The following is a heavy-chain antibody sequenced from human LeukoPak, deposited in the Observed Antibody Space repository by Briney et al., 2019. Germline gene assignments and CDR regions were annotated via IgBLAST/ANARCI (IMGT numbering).Heavy chain of an antibody. D-gene: IGHD6-19*01. V-gene: IGHV3-7*01. CDR1: GFTFSSYW. CDR3: AREQWLVLHAFDI. Sequence: GGSLRLSCAASGFTFSSYWMSWVRQAPGKGLEWVANIKQDGSEKYYVDSVKGRFTISRDNAKNSLYLQMNSLRAEDTAVYYCAREQWLVLHAFDIWGQGTMVTVSS. J-gene: IGHJ3*02. CDR2: IKQDGSEK.